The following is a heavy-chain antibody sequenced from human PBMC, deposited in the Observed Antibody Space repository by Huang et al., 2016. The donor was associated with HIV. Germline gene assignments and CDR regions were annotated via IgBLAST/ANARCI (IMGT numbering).Heavy chain of an antibody. CDR2: ITYEGNKK. CDR1: GFSFSNYG. D-gene: IGHD6-19*01. CDR3: GKDWTGSSGWFTLHYYYYGMDV. V-gene: IGHV3-30*18. Sequence: QVQLVESGGGVVQPGRSLRLSCAASGFSFSNYGIHWVRQAPGKGVEGVAVITYEGNKKDYADYVKGRFTISRDNSNNTLFLQMNSLRAEDTAVYYCGKDWTGSSGWFTLHYYYYGMDVWGQGTTVTVSS. J-gene: IGHJ6*02.